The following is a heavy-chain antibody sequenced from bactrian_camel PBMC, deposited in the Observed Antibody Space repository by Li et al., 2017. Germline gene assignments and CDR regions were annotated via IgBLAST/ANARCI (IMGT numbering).Heavy chain of an antibody. D-gene: IGHD5*01. J-gene: IGHJ4*01. CDR1: GFTVDGSD. V-gene: IGHV3S55*01. CDR3: TRETQWVGYHEFAEY. Sequence: HVQLVESGGGSVQAGGSLRLSCTASGFTVDGSDMGWYRQAPGNECELVATISADVTTYYLDSVKGRFTISLDNAKNTLYLQLNSLTREDSAMYYCTRETQWVGYHEFAEYWGQGTQVTVS. CDR2: ISADVTT.